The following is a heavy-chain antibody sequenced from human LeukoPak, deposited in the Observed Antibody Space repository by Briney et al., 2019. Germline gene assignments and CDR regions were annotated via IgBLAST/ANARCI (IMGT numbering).Heavy chain of an antibody. CDR1: GFTVSSNS. Sequence: GGSLRLSCTVTGFTVSSNSMSWVRQAPGKGLEWVSFIYSDNTHYSDSVKGRFTISRDNSKNTLYLQMNSLRAEDTAVYYCARDHRSMVRETQAFDPWGQGTLVTVSS. D-gene: IGHD3-10*01. CDR2: IYSDNT. CDR3: ARDHRSMVRETQAFDP. V-gene: IGHV3-53*01. J-gene: IGHJ5*02.